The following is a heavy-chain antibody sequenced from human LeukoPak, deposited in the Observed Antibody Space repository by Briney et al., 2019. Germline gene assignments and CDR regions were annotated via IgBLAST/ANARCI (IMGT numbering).Heavy chain of an antibody. Sequence: ASVKVSCKASGYTFTGYYMHWVRQAPGQGLEWMGWINPNSSGTNYAQKFQGRVTITADKSTSTAYMELSSLRSEDTAVYYCARGVRPSTTVVTPGAFDIWGQGTMVTVSS. D-gene: IGHD4-23*01. CDR3: ARGVRPSTTVVTPGAFDI. J-gene: IGHJ3*02. CDR1: GYTFTGYY. V-gene: IGHV1-2*02. CDR2: INPNSSGT.